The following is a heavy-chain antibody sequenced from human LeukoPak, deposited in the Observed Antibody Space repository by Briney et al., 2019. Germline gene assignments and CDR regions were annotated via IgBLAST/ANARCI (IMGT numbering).Heavy chain of an antibody. J-gene: IGHJ5*02. CDR3: TKGDDYGANTRLPKFNWFDP. V-gene: IGHV3-30*02. CDR2: IRYDGNIK. D-gene: IGHD4-23*01. CDR1: GFSFSKYA. Sequence: QPGGSLRLSCAASGFSFSKYAMHWVRQAPGKGLEWVSFIRYDGNIKNYADSVKGRFTISRGNSKDTLYLQMNSLRAEDTAVYYCTKGDDYGANTRLPKFNWFDPWGQGALVTVSS.